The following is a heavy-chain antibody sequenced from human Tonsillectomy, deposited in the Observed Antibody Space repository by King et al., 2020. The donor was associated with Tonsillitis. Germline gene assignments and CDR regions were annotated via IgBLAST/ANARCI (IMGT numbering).Heavy chain of an antibody. Sequence: QLVQSGGGLVEPGGSLRLSCVASGFTFSDYYMSWIRQAPGKGLEWGSYISSSGNTIYYADSVKGRFTISRDNAKNSLYLQMNSLRAEDTAVYYCARESSDFWSGYSIYYFDYWGQGTLVTVSS. CDR2: ISSSGNTI. J-gene: IGHJ4*02. V-gene: IGHV3-11*01. D-gene: IGHD3-3*01. CDR3: ARESSDFWSGYSIYYFDY. CDR1: GFTFSDYY.